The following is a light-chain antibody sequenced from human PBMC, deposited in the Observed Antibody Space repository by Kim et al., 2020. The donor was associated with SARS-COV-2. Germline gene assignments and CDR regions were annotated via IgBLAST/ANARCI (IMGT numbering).Light chain of an antibody. Sequence: AYLGASVTSNRRASQDIRSWLAWSQQKPGKAPKLLISAASSLQSGVPSRFSGSGYGTDFTLTISSLQPEDFASYYCKRADSFPLGFGGRTTVDIK. CDR3: KRADSFPLG. V-gene: IGKV1-12*01. CDR2: AAS. J-gene: IGKJ4*01. CDR1: QDIRSW.